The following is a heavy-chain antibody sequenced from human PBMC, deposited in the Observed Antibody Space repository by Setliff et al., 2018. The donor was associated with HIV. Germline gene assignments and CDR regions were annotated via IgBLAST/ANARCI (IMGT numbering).Heavy chain of an antibody. D-gene: IGHD3-10*01. V-gene: IGHV4-39*01. J-gene: IGHJ6*03. Sequence: SETLSLTCTVSGGSISSSSYYWGWIRQPPGKGLEWIGSIYYSGSTYYNPSLKSRVTISVDTSNNQFSLKLSSVTAADTAVYYCARQGGRGEILRFGESGYYYYMDVWGKGTTVTVSS. CDR2: IYYSGST. CDR3: ARQGGRGEILRFGESGYYYYMDV. CDR1: GGSISSSSYY.